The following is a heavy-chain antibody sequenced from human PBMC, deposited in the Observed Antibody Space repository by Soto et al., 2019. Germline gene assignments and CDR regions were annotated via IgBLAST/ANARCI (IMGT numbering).Heavy chain of an antibody. V-gene: IGHV4-59*08. CDR3: VRPGIWVLHGLVAV. D-gene: IGHD3-10*01. J-gene: IGHJ6*02. CDR2: FRSGGGT. Sequence: QVQLQESGPGLVKPSETLSLTCTVSGDSISSYNLAWIRQPPGKGLEWIGYFRSGGGTSYNPSLKGRAAISADTSTQQFSLRLSSVTAADSAVYYCVRPGIWVLHGLVAVWGQGTTVTVSS. CDR1: GDSISSYN.